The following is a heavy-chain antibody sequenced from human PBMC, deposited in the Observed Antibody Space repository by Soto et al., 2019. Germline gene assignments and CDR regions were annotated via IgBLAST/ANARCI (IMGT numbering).Heavy chain of an antibody. Sequence: GESLKISCKGSGYSFTSYWIGWVRQMPGKGLEWMGIIYPGDSDTRYSPSFQGQVTISADKSISTAYLQWSSLKASDTAMYYCARPSNGVVVPAARYFQHWGQDTLVTVSS. CDR3: ARPSNGVVVPAARYFQH. D-gene: IGHD2-2*01. V-gene: IGHV5-51*01. CDR1: GYSFTSYW. CDR2: IYPGDSDT. J-gene: IGHJ1*01.